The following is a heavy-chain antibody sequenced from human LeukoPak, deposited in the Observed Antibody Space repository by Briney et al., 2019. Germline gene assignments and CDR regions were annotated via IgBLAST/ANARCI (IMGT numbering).Heavy chain of an antibody. CDR1: GCGFADYW. J-gene: IGHJ5*02. D-gene: IGHD6-6*01. Sequence: GESLKISCQGSGCGFADYWIGWVRQLPGKGLDWMGIIYPGDSQTKYSPSFQDQVTISADKSISTAYLQWSSLKASDTAMYFCARFSGSSLTHNWFDPWGQGTLVTVPS. CDR3: ARFSGSSLTHNWFDP. V-gene: IGHV5-51*01. CDR2: IYPGDSQT.